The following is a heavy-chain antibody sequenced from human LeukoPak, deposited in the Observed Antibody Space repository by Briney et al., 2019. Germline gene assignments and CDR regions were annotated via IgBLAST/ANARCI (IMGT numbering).Heavy chain of an antibody. Sequence: PGGSLRLSCAASGFTVSSKYMSWVRQAPGKGLEWVSITYSGGGTKYADSVKGRFTISRDDAQNSLYLQMNSLRVEDTAVYYCARDGTPNYRSGWVYMDVWGKGTTVTISS. CDR2: TYSGGGT. V-gene: IGHV3-53*01. CDR3: ARDGTPNYRSGWVYMDV. CDR1: GFTVSSKY. J-gene: IGHJ6*03. D-gene: IGHD6-25*01.